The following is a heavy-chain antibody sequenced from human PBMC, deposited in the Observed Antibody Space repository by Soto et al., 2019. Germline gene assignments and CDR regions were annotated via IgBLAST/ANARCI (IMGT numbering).Heavy chain of an antibody. CDR2: IDPSDSYT. CDR1: GYSFTSYW. J-gene: IGHJ3*02. CDR3: ASRLNWNDDAFDI. Sequence: PGECLKISCKGSGYSFTSYWISWVRQMPGKGPEWMGRIDPSDSYTNYSPSFQGHVTISADKSISTAYLQWSSLKASDTAMYYCASRLNWNDDAFDIWGQGTMVTVSS. D-gene: IGHD1-1*01. V-gene: IGHV5-10-1*01.